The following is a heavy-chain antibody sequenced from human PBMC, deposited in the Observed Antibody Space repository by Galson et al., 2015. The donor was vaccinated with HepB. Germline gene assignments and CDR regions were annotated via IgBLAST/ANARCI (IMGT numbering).Heavy chain of an antibody. J-gene: IGHJ3*01. CDR2: ITSSSSYI. CDR3: ARRKITFGGVVVRVDAFDF. D-gene: IGHD3-16*02. CDR1: GFTFGDYA. Sequence: SLRLSCAASGFTFGDYAMSWFRQAPGKGLEWVASITSSSSYIYYADSVKGRFTISRDNAKNSLYLQMNSLRAEDTAVYYCARRKITFGGVVVRVDAFDFWGQGTMVTVSS. V-gene: IGHV3-21*01.